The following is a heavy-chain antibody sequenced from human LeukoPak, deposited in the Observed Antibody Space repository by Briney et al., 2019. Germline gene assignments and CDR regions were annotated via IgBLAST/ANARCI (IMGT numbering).Heavy chain of an antibody. D-gene: IGHD4-11*01. V-gene: IGHV3-11*06. CDR1: GFTFSDYY. J-gene: IGHJ3*02. CDR3: ARARNNAFDI. CDR2: ISSSSSYT. Sequence: PGGSLRLSCTASGFTFSDYYMSWIRQAPGKGLEWVSYISSSSSYTKYADSVKGRFTISRDNAKNTLYLQMNSLRAEDTAVYYCARARNNAFDIWGQGTMVTVSS.